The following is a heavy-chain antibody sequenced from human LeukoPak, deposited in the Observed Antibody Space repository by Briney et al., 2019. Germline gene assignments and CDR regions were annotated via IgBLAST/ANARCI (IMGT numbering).Heavy chain of an antibody. Sequence: GGSLRLSCVASGFSFGSYAVTWVRQAPGKGLEWVSSISVGGGSTYYADSVKGRFTVSRDDSRSTLYLRMSDLRADDTAVYYCVRAPSGLIKGSYDMRGQGTMVTVSS. J-gene: IGHJ3*02. V-gene: IGHV3-23*01. CDR3: VRAPSGLIKGSYDM. D-gene: IGHD1-26*01. CDR2: ISVGGGST. CDR1: GFSFGSYA.